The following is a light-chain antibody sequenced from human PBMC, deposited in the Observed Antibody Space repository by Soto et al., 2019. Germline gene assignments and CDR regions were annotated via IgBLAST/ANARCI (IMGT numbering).Light chain of an antibody. J-gene: IGKJ2*01. CDR1: QRISTW. V-gene: IGKV1-5*03. CDR2: KAS. CDR3: QQYNDSFPYT. Sequence: DIQLTQSPSTLSASVGDRGTITCRASQRISTWLAWYQQKPGTAPKLLIHKASTVESGVPSRFSGSRSGTEFTLTVSSLQPDDFATYYCQQYNDSFPYTFGQGTKLEIK.